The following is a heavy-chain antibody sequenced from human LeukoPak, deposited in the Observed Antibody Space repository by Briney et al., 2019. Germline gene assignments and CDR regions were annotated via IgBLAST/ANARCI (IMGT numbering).Heavy chain of an antibody. CDR1: GFTFDDYA. J-gene: IGHJ4*02. D-gene: IGHD3-22*01. V-gene: IGHV3-43D*03. Sequence: PGGSLRLSCAASGFTFDDYAMHWVRQAPGKGLEWVSLISWDGGSTYYADSVKGRFTISRDNSKNSLYLQMNSLRAEDTALYYCAKEAPDDYYDSSGYYFDYWGQGTLVTVSS. CDR2: ISWDGGST. CDR3: AKEAPDDYYDSSGYYFDY.